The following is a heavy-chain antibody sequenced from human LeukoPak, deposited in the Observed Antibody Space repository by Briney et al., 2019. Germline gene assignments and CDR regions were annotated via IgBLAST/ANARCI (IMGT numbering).Heavy chain of an antibody. CDR3: ASYDSKGTFDY. CDR1: GGSFSGYY. J-gene: IGHJ4*02. Sequence: SETLSLTCAVYGGSFSGYYWSWIRQPPGKGLEWIGHIYYSGSTNYNPSLKSRVTISVDTSKNQFSLKLSSVTAADTAVYYCASYDSKGTFDYWGQGTLVTVSS. V-gene: IGHV4-59*08. CDR2: IYYSGST. D-gene: IGHD3-22*01.